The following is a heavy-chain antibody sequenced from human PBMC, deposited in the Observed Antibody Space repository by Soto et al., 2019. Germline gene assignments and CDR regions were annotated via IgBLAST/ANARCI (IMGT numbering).Heavy chain of an antibody. CDR1: GYSFTSYW. CDR2: IDPSDSYT. V-gene: IGHV5-10-1*01. D-gene: IGHD3-22*01. J-gene: IGHJ4*02. Sequence: GESLKISCKGSGYSFTSYWISWVRQMPGKGLEWMGRIDPSDSYTNYSPSFQGHVTISADKSISTAYLQWSSLKASDTAMYYCARQPVGYYDSSGHLYWGQGTLVTVSS. CDR3: ARQPVGYYDSSGHLY.